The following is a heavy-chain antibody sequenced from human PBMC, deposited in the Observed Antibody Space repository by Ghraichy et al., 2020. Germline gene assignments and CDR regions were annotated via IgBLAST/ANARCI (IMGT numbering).Heavy chain of an antibody. J-gene: IGHJ4*02. CDR3: ARDRPSGTYSF. Sequence: SQTLSLTCTVSGYSISSGYYWGWIRQPPGGGLEWIGNFYQSGGTSYNPSLKSRVTISVDTSKNQFSLKLTSVTAADTARYYCARDRPSGTYSFWGQGTLVTVSS. CDR2: FYQSGGT. CDR1: GYSISSGYY. D-gene: IGHD1-26*01. V-gene: IGHV4-38-2*02.